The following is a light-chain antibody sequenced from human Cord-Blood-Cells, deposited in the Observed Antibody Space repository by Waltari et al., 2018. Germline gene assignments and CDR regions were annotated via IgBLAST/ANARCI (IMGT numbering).Light chain of an antibody. CDR2: AAS. V-gene: IGKV1-39*01. CDR3: QQSYSTPYT. J-gene: IGKJ2*01. Sequence: DIKMTQSPSSLSASVGDRVTITCRASQSISRYLQWYQQKPGKAPKLLIYAASRLQSGVPSRFRGSGSGTDFTLTISSQQPEDFATYYCQQSYSTPYTVGQGTKLEI. CDR1: QSISRY.